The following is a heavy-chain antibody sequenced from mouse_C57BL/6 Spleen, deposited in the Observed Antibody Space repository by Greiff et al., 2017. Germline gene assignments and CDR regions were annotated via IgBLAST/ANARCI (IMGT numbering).Heavy chain of an antibody. CDR2: INYDGSST. CDR1: GFTFSDYY. J-gene: IGHJ1*03. V-gene: IGHV5-16*01. CDR3: ARAVVARGYFDV. D-gene: IGHD1-1*01. Sequence: EVMLVESEGGLVQPGSSMKLSCTASGFTFSDYYMAWVRQVPEKGLEWVANINYDGSSTYYLDSLKSRFIISRDNAKNILYLQMSSLKSEDTATYYCARAVVARGYFDVWGTGTTVTVSS.